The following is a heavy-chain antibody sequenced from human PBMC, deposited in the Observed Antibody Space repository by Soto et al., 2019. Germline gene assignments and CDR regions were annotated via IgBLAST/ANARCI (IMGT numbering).Heavy chain of an antibody. D-gene: IGHD4-17*01. J-gene: IGHJ5*02. CDR1: GFTFSNYA. V-gene: IGHV3-23*01. CDR2: ISGSGGST. Sequence: EVQLLESGGGLVQPGGSLRLSCAASGFTFSNYAMSWVRQAPGKGLEWVSTISGSGGSTYYADSVKGRFTISRDNSKNTLYLQMNSLRAEDTAVYYCAKLPTWTTVTEANWFDPWGQGTLVTVSS. CDR3: AKLPTWTTVTEANWFDP.